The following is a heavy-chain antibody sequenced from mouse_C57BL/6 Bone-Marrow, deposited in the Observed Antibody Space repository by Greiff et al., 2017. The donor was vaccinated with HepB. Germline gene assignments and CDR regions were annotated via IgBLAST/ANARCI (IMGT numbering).Heavy chain of an antibody. D-gene: IGHD1-1*01. CDR3: ARSYGSSSPLYALGS. CDR2: IYPRSGNT. CDR1: GYTFTSYG. V-gene: IGHV1-81*01. Sequence: QVQLQQSGAELARPGASVKLSCKASGYTFTSYGISWVKQRTGQGLEWIGEIYPRSGNTYYNEKFKGKATLTADKSSSTAYMELRSLTSEDSAVYFCARSYGSSSPLYALGSWGQGTSDTVSS. J-gene: IGHJ4*01.